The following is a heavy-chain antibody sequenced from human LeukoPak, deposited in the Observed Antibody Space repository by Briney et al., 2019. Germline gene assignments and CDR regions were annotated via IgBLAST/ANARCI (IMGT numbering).Heavy chain of an antibody. Sequence: GSLILSCAASGFTFSNNYMSWVRQAPGKGLEWVSLIYSGGSTYYADSVKGRFTISRDNSKNTLYLQMNSLRAEDTAVYYCASYSSLDYWGQGTLVTVSS. J-gene: IGHJ4*02. V-gene: IGHV3-53*01. CDR1: GFTFSNNY. CDR3: ASYSSLDY. CDR2: IYSGGST. D-gene: IGHD3-22*01.